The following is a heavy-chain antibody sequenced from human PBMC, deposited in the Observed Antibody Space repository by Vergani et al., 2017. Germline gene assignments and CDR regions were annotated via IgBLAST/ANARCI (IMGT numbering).Heavy chain of an antibody. CDR2: IHPADSNT. CDR1: GYSFTNYW. V-gene: IGHV5-51*01. CDR3: ARLYGRDSSGSKYFDY. Sequence: EVQLVQSGAEVKKPGESLKISCQISGYSFTNYWIGCVRQMPGKGLEWMGIIHPADSNTRYSPSFQGQFTISVDKSISTAYLQRRSLRASDSAMYYCARLYGRDSSGSKYFDYWGQGTLVTVSS. J-gene: IGHJ4*01. D-gene: IGHD3-22*01.